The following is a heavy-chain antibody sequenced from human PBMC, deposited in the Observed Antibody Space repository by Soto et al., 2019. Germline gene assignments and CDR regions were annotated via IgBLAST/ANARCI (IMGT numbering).Heavy chain of an antibody. CDR2: IVVGSGNT. D-gene: IGHD2-15*01. Sequence: GSSVNGSCKGSGFTFTSSAMQRVRQARGQRLEWIGWIVVGSGNTNYAQKFQERVTITRDMSTSTAYMELSSVTAADTAVYYCARLASKVVRPDGGFYYYYGMDVWGQGTTVTVPS. CDR1: GFTFTSSA. V-gene: IGHV1-58*02. J-gene: IGHJ6*02. CDR3: ARLASKVVRPDGGFYYYYGMDV.